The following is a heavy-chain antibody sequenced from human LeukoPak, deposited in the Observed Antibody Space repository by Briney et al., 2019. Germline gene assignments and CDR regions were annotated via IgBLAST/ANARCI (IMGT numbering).Heavy chain of an antibody. Sequence: GGSLRLSCAASGFTFSGSAMQWVRQAPGKGLEWVAFIPYDGSNKYYADSVKGRFTISRDTSRNTLYLQMNTLGAEDTAVYYCAKGGENCSGGSCPPPFDYWGQGTLVTVSS. D-gene: IGHD2-15*01. CDR3: AKGGENCSGGSCPPPFDY. CDR2: IPYDGSNK. J-gene: IGHJ4*02. CDR1: GFTFSGSA. V-gene: IGHV3-30*02.